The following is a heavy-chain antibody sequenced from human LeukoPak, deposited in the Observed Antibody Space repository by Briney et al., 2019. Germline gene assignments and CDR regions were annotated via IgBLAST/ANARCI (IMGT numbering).Heavy chain of an antibody. D-gene: IGHD4-17*01. CDR1: GGSISPHY. J-gene: IGHJ4*02. V-gene: IGHV4-59*11. Sequence: SETLSLTCTVSGGSISPHYWTWIRQTPGKGLEWIGYIYYNGATSYNPSLRRRLTLSVDTTKNQLSLRLTSETAADTAVYYCTREVSTVTFDYWGQGTLVTVSS. CDR3: TREVSTVTFDY. CDR2: IYYNGAT.